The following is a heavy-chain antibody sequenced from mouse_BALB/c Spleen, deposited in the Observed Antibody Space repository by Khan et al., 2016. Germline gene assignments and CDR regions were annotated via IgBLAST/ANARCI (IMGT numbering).Heavy chain of an antibody. V-gene: IGHV9-1*02. CDR2: IKTYTGEA. D-gene: IGHD3-1*01. CDR1: GYTFTNYG. Sequence: QIQLVQSGPELKKPGETVKISCKASGYTFTNYGMNWVKQAPGKGLKWMGWIKTYTGEATYVDDFKGRFAFSLVTVASTAYLQINKFKSEYMATVCCARRKQLDVYYAIDYWGQGTSVTVSS. J-gene: IGHJ4*01. CDR3: ARRKQLDVYYAIDY.